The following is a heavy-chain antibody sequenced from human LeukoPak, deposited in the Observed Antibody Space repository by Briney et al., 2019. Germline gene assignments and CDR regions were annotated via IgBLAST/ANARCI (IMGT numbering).Heavy chain of an antibody. V-gene: IGHV4-38-2*02. CDR2: IYHSGSN. D-gene: IGHD4-23*01. CDR1: VFSMSTHYF. J-gene: IGHJ4*02. CDR3: ARVARSIGNSYFDG. Sequence: PSETLSLTCTASVFSMSTHYFRGWIRQPPGRGLEWIGNIYHSGSNYYYPTLTIRVAISVDTAKMQFSLKMNSVTAADTAVYYCARVARSIGNSYFDGWGQGTLVTASS.